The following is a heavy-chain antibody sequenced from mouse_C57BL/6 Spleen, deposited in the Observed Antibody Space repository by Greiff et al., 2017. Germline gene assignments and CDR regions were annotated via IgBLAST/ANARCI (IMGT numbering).Heavy chain of an antibody. J-gene: IGHJ2*01. CDR2: IHPNSGST. D-gene: IGHD1-1*01. CDR1: GYTFTSYW. V-gene: IGHV1-64*01. CDR3: ARPGYGSRERSFDY. Sequence: QVQLQQPGAELVKPGASVKLSCKASGYTFTSYWMHWVKQRPGQGLEWIGMIHPNSGSTNYNEKFKSKATLTVDKSSSTAYMQLSSLTSEDSAVYYCARPGYGSRERSFDYWGQGTTLTVSS.